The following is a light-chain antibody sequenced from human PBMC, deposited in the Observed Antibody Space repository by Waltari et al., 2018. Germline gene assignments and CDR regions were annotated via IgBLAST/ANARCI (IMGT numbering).Light chain of an antibody. Sequence: SYVLTQPPPVSVAQGQTARMTCGANNIGSKSVHWYQKKPGQTPVPVVYDDSDRPSGIPERFSGSNSGNTATLTITRVEAGDEADYYCQLWDKSSDPPYVFGPGTKVTVL. V-gene: IGLV3-21*02. CDR1: NIGSKS. CDR3: QLWDKSSDPPYV. CDR2: DDS. J-gene: IGLJ1*01.